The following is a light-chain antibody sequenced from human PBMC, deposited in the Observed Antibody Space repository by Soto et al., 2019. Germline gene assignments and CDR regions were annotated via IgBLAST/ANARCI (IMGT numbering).Light chain of an antibody. CDR2: GAS. V-gene: IGKV3-15*01. Sequence: EIVMTQSPATLSVSPGERATLSCRASQSVSSNLAWHQQKPGQAPRLLIYGASTRATGIPARFSGSGSGTEFTLTISSLQSEDIAVYYCQQFDKWPITFGQGTRLEIK. CDR3: QQFDKWPIT. CDR1: QSVSSN. J-gene: IGKJ5*01.